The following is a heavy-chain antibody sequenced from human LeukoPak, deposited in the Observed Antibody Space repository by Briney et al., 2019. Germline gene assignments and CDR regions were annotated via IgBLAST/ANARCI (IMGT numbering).Heavy chain of an antibody. CDR3: ARGYGSGSYFHY. J-gene: IGHJ4*02. D-gene: IGHD3-10*01. Sequence: PSETLSLTCAVYSGSFSGHYWSWIRRPPGKGLEWIGEINQSGSTNYSPSLKSRVTISVDTSKNHFSLKLSSVTAADTAVYYCARGYGSGSYFHYWGQGTLVTVSS. CDR2: INQSGST. V-gene: IGHV4-34*01. CDR1: SGSFSGHY.